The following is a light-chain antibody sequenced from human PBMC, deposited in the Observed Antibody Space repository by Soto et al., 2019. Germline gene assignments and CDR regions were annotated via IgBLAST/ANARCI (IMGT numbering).Light chain of an antibody. V-gene: IGKV1-12*02. CDR2: GGS. J-gene: IGKJ4*01. CDR1: QNLGKW. Sequence: DIQMTQSPSSVTAPVGDRVTITCRATQNLGKWLAWYQQRPGKVPQLLIYGGSTLQSGVPSRFSGSGTGASYTLTITGLQAEDIATYYCQQSNIFPFTFGGGTKV. CDR3: QQSNIFPFT.